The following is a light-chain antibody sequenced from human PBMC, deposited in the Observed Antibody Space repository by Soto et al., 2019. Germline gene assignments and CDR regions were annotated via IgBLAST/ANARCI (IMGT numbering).Light chain of an antibody. CDR2: DVS. CDR3: SSYTSSSTLV. V-gene: IGLV2-14*01. J-gene: IGLJ2*01. CDR1: SSDVGGYNY. Sequence: QSALTQPASVSGSPGQSITISCTGTSSDVGGYNYVSWYQQHPGKAPKLMIYDVSNRPSGVSNRFSGSKSGNTASLTISGLQAEDEPDYYCSSYTSSSTLVFGGGTKLPAL.